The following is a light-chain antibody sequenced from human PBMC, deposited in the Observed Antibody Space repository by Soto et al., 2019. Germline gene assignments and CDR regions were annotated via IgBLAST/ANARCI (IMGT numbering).Light chain of an antibody. Sequence: DIQMTQSPSTLSASVGDRLTITCRASQSISSWLAWYQQKPGKAPKFLIYDASSLESGVPSRFSGSGSGTEFTLTISSLQPDDFATYHCQQYNSYPWTFGQGTKVDIK. V-gene: IGKV1-5*01. J-gene: IGKJ1*01. CDR1: QSISSW. CDR3: QQYNSYPWT. CDR2: DAS.